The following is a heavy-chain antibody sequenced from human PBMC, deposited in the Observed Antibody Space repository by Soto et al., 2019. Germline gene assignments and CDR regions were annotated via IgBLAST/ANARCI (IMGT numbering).Heavy chain of an antibody. V-gene: IGHV3-21*01. CDR3: ARDRPVDTAMVRGWFDP. CDR1: GFTFSSYS. CDR2: ISSSSSSYI. Sequence: PGGSLRLSCAASGFTFSSYSMNWVRQAPGKGLEWVSSISSSSSSYIYYADSVKGRFTISRDNAKNSLYLQMNSLRAEDTAVYYCARDRPVDTAMVRGWFDPWGQGTLVTVSS. D-gene: IGHD5-18*01. J-gene: IGHJ5*02.